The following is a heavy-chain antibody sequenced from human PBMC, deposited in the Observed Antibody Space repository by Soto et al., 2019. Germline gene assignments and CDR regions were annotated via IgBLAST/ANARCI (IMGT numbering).Heavy chain of an antibody. D-gene: IGHD1-26*01. J-gene: IGHJ4*02. CDR3: AVRKTGSYFDY. V-gene: IGHV3-23*01. Sequence: GGSLRLSCAASGFTFSSYATSWVRQAPGKGLEWVSGIGASGAGTYYADFVKGRFIISRDNSRNTLHLQMNSLRAEDTAVYYCAVRKTGSYFDYWGQGTLVTVSS. CDR2: IGASGAGT. CDR1: GFTFSSYA.